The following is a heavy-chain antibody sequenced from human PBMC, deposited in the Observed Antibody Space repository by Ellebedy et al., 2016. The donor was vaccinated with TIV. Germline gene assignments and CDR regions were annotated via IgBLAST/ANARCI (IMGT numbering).Heavy chain of an antibody. CDR2: IYPGDSEI. Sequence: GESLKISXKSFGYRFTSYWIGWVRQMPGKGLEWMGSIYPGDSEIKYSPTFQGQVTISVDKSISTAYLQWSSLKASDTAMYSCARRGPNWNTDGFYILGQGKKVHV. CDR1: GYRFTSYW. D-gene: IGHD1/OR15-1a*01. V-gene: IGHV5-51*01. CDR3: ARRGPNWNTDGFYI. J-gene: IGHJ3*02.